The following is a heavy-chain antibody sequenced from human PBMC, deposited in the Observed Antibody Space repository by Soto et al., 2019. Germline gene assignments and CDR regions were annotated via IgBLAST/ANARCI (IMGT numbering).Heavy chain of an antibody. CDR2: INYVGKT. Sequence: QLQLQESGPGLVKPSETLSLTCSVSGGSINSKSYFWGWIRQTPGKGLEWIASINYVGKTYYSPPIXAXPXIXXDTSRPPFSLSLGSVPAADTAVYYCSRDRAGGFDYWGLGTLVTVSS. CDR1: GGSINSKSYF. CDR3: SRDRAGGFDY. J-gene: IGHJ4*02. V-gene: IGHV4-39*02.